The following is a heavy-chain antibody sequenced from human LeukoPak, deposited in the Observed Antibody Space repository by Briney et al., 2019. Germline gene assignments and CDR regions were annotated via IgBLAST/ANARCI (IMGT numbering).Heavy chain of an antibody. Sequence: LSLTCTVSGGSISSYYWSWIRQPPGKGLEWVSYISSSGSTIYYADSVKGRFTISRDNAKNSLYLQMNSLRAEVTAVYYCARGNYYDSSGYYPKIYYYYYYMDVWGKGTTVTVSS. CDR2: ISSSGSTI. CDR1: GGSISSYY. V-gene: IGHV3-11*04. D-gene: IGHD3-22*01. CDR3: ARGNYYDSSGYYPKIYYYYYYMDV. J-gene: IGHJ6*03.